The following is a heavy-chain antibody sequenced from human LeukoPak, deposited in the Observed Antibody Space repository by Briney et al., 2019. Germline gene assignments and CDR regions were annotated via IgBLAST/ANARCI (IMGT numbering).Heavy chain of an antibody. Sequence: ASVKVSCKASGYTFTSYGISWVRQAPGQGLEWMGWISAYNDNTNYAQKLQGRVTMTTDTSTSTAYMELRSLRSDDTAVYYCARDLRRYGDYPNWFDPWGQGTLVTVSS. CDR2: ISAYNDNT. J-gene: IGHJ5*02. D-gene: IGHD4-17*01. CDR1: GYTFTSYG. V-gene: IGHV1-18*01. CDR3: ARDLRRYGDYPNWFDP.